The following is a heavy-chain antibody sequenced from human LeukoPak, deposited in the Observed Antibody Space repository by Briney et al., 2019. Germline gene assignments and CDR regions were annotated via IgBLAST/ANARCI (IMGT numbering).Heavy chain of an antibody. CDR2: IIPIFGTA. Sequence: VASVKVSCKASGGTFSSYAISWVRQAPGQGFEWMGGIIPIFGTANYAQKFQGRVTITADESTSTAYMELSSLRSEDTAVYYCARVYRRDILTGYFYYFDYWGQGTLVTVSS. CDR1: GGTFSSYA. D-gene: IGHD3-9*01. CDR3: ARVYRRDILTGYFYYFDY. J-gene: IGHJ4*02. V-gene: IGHV1-69*13.